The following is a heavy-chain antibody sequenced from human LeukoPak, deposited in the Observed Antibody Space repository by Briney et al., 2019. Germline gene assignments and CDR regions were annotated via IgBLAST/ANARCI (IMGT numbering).Heavy chain of an antibody. CDR2: INPSGGST. Sequence: ASVKVSCKASGYTFTSYYMHWVRQAPGQGLEWMGIINPSGGSTSYAQKFQGRVTMTRDMSTSTVYMELRSLRSDDTAVYYCARDFYITMIVVATGNHDAFDIWGQGTMVTVSS. D-gene: IGHD3-22*01. V-gene: IGHV1-46*01. CDR1: GYTFTSYY. CDR3: ARDFYITMIVVATGNHDAFDI. J-gene: IGHJ3*02.